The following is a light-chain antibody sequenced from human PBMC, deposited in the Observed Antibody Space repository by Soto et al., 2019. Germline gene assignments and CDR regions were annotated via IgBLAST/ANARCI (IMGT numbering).Light chain of an antibody. CDR2: LEGSGSY. Sequence: QSVLTQSSSASASLGSSVKLTCTLSSGHSSYIIAWHQQQPGKAPRYLMKLEGSGSYNKGSGVPDRFSGSSSGPGRYLTISNLQFEDEADYYCETWDSNTRVFGGGTKLTVL. V-gene: IGLV4-60*02. CDR3: ETWDSNTRV. CDR1: SGHSSYI. J-gene: IGLJ3*02.